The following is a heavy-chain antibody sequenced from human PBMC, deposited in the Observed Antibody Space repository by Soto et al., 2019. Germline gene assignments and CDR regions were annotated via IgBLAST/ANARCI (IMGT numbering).Heavy chain of an antibody. V-gene: IGHV4-31*03. CDR3: VSGRGLTYYDILTGYDRPKNYNYGMDD. CDR2: IYYSGST. J-gene: IGHJ6*02. D-gene: IGHD3-9*01. Sequence: SETLSLTCTVSGGSISSGGYYWSWIRQHPGKGLEWIGYIYYSGSTYYNPSLKSRVTISVDTSKNQFSLKLSSVTAADAALYFCVSGRGLTYYDILTGYDRPKNYNYGMDDWGQGTMVTVSS. CDR1: GGSISSGGYY.